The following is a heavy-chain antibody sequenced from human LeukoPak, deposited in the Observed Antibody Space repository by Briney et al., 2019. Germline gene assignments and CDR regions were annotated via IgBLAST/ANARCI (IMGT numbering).Heavy chain of an antibody. D-gene: IGHD3-10*01. CDR2: INHSGST. CDR1: GGSISSSY. V-gene: IGHV4-34*01. Sequence: SETLSLTCTVSGGSISSSYWSWIRQPPGKGLEWIGEINHSGSTNYNPSLKSRVTISVDTSKNQFSLKLSSVTAADTAVYYCARVRREIWDYYGSGSYYPFDYWGQGTLVTVSS. J-gene: IGHJ4*02. CDR3: ARVRREIWDYYGSGSYYPFDY.